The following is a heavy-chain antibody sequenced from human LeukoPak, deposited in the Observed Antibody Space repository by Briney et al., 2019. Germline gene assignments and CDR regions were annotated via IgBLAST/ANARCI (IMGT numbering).Heavy chain of an antibody. CDR2: INPNSGGT. Sequence: ASVKVSCKASGYTFTGYYMHWVRQAPGQGLEWMGRINPNSGGTNYAQKFQGRVTMTRDTSISTAYMELSRLRSDDTAVYYCARGGREEVPAAPYYYYGMDVWGRGTTVTVSS. D-gene: IGHD2-2*01. CDR3: ARGGREEVPAAPYYYYGMDV. J-gene: IGHJ6*02. CDR1: GYTFTGYY. V-gene: IGHV1-2*06.